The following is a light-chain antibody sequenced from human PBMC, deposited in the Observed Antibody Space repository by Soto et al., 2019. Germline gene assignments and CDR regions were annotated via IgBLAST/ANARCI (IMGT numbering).Light chain of an antibody. V-gene: IGLV1-40*01. Sequence: QSVLTQPPSVSGAPGQRVTISCTGSRSNIGAGYDVQWYQQLPGTAPKLLIYDNSNRPSGVPDRFSGSKSGASASLAITGLQAEDEADYYCQSYDSSSWVFGGGTKVTVL. CDR1: RSNIGAGYD. CDR3: QSYDSSSWV. CDR2: DNS. J-gene: IGLJ3*02.